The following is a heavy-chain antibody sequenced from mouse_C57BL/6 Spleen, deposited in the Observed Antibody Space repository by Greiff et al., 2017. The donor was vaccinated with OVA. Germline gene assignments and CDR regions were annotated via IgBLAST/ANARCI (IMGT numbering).Heavy chain of an antibody. CDR1: GYSITSGYY. D-gene: IGHD1-1*01. V-gene: IGHV3-6*01. J-gene: IGHJ2*01. CDR3: ARWAVVATNYDD. Sequence: EVQLQESGPGLVKPSQSLSLTCSVTGYSITSGYYWNWIRQFPGNKLEWMGYISYDGSNNYNPSLKNRTSITRDTSKNQFFLKLKSATTEDTANYYCARWAVVATNYDDWGQGTTLTVSS. CDR2: ISYDGSN.